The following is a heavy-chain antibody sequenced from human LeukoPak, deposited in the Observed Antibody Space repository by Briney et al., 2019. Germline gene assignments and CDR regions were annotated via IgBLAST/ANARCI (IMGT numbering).Heavy chain of an antibody. J-gene: IGHJ4*02. CDR1: GYALTELS. D-gene: IGHD3-3*01. CDR3: ATELPVVLRFLEWSY. CDR2: FDPEDGET. V-gene: IGHV1-24*01. Sequence: ASVKVSCKVSGYALTELSMHWVRQAPGKGLEWMGGFDPEDGETIYAQKFQGRVTMTEDTSTDTAYMELSSLRSEDTAVYYCATELPVVLRFLEWSYWGQGTLVTVSS.